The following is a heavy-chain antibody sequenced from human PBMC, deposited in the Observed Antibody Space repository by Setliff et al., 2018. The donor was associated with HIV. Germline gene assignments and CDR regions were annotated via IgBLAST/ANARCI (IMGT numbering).Heavy chain of an antibody. D-gene: IGHD6-19*01. V-gene: IGHV1-18*01. CDR1: GYSFISYG. Sequence: GASVKVSCKASGYSFISYGISWVRQAPGQGLEWMGWISAYTGDTYSAQTLQGRVTMTTDTSTKTAYLELSSLRSEDTAVYYCARGAWYTSGWYSSRYLDVWGKGTTVTVSS. J-gene: IGHJ6*03. CDR3: ARGAWYTSGWYSSRYLDV. CDR2: ISAYTGDT.